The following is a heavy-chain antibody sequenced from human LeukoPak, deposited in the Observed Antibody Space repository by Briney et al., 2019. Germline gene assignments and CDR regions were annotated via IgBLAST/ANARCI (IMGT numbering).Heavy chain of an antibody. CDR1: GVIFNTYL. V-gene: IGHV3-74*01. CDR2: TNNDGSST. D-gene: IGHD3-10*01. J-gene: IGHJ5*02. CDR3: ARDHYGSGSFWFDP. Sequence: GGALRLSCAASGVIFNTYLRHWVRQAPGKGLVWVSRTNNDGSSTSYADSVKGRFTISRDNAKNTLNLQMHSLRVEDTAVYYCARDHYGSGSFWFDPWGQGTLVTVSS.